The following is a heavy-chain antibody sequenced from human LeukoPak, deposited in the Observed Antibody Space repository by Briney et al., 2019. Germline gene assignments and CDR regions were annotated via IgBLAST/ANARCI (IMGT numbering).Heavy chain of an antibody. CDR2: ISWNSGSI. D-gene: IGHD2-15*01. Sequence: GRSLRLSCAASGFTFDDYAMHWVRQAPGKGLEWVSGISWNSGSIGYADSVKGRFTISRDNAKNSLYLQMNSLRAEDMALYYCAKEYCSGGSCYRCAFDIWGQGTMVTVSS. V-gene: IGHV3-9*03. CDR1: GFTFDDYA. J-gene: IGHJ3*02. CDR3: AKEYCSGGSCYRCAFDI.